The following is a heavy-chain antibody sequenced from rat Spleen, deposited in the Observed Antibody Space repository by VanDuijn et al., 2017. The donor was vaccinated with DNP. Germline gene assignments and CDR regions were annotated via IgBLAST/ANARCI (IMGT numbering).Heavy chain of an antibody. J-gene: IGHJ2*01. CDR2: ISPDGGHT. V-gene: IGHV5-25*01. CDR3: VKGGLLATGLDY. CDR1: GFTFSDYY. Sequence: EVQLVGSGGGLVQSGRSLKLSCAGSGFTFSDYYMAWVRQAPTKGLDWVASISPDGGHTYYRDSVKGRFTISRDNAANTLYLQMNSLRSEDTATYFCVKGGLLATGLDYWGRGVMVTVSS. D-gene: IGHD1-11*01.